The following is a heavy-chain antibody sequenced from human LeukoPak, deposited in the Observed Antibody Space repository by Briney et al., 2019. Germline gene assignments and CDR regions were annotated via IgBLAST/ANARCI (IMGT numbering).Heavy chain of an antibody. CDR3: ARVAGVEVTTVWYFDY. D-gene: IGHD1-14*01. CDR2: INHSGST. J-gene: IGHJ4*02. V-gene: IGHV4-34*01. Sequence: PSETLSLTCAVYGGSFSGYYWSWIRQPPGKGLEWIGEINHSGSTNYNPSLKSRVTISVDTSKNQFSLKLSSVTAADTAVYYCARVAGVEVTTVWYFDYWGQGTLVTVSS. CDR1: GGSFSGYY.